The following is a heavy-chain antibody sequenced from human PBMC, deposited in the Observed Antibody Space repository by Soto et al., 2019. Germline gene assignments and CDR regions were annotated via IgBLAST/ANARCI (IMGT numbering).Heavy chain of an antibody. CDR2: IYWDDDK. Sequence: QITLKESGPTLVRPAQTLTLTCDFSGFSLSTYDMGVAWIRQPPGKALEWLALIYWDDDKRYSPSLKDRLAISKDTSSNQVVLTITNMDPGDTATYFCAHAGDYDLMTFDRWGPGTLVTVSS. V-gene: IGHV2-5*02. CDR3: AHAGDYDLMTFDR. J-gene: IGHJ4*02. CDR1: GFSLSTYDMG. D-gene: IGHD4-17*01.